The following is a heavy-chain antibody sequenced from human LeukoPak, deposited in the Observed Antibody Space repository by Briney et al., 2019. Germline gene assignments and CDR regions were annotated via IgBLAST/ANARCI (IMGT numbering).Heavy chain of an antibody. CDR2: ISSSGSTI. Sequence: GGSLRLSCAASGFTFSTYAMGWVRQAPGKGLERVSYISSSGSTIYYADSVKGRFTISRDNAKNTLYLQMNSLRAEDAAVYYCARPYDSSGYYYWYFDLWGRGTLVTVSS. J-gene: IGHJ2*01. V-gene: IGHV3-48*04. CDR1: GFTFSTYA. D-gene: IGHD3-22*01. CDR3: ARPYDSSGYYYWYFDL.